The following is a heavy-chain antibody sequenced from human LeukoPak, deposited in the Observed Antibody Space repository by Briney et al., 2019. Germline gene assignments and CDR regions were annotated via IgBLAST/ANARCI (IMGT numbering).Heavy chain of an antibody. D-gene: IGHD3-10*01. CDR2: INHSGST. V-gene: IGHV4-34*01. CDR3: ARGRITMARGGNYYYGMDV. CDR1: GGSFSGYY. J-gene: IGHJ6*02. Sequence: SETLSLTCAVYGGSFSGYYWSWIRQPPGKGLEWIGEINHSGSTNYNPSLKSRVTISVDTSKNQFSLKLSSVTAADTAVYYCARGRITMARGGNYYYGMDVWGQGTTVTVSS.